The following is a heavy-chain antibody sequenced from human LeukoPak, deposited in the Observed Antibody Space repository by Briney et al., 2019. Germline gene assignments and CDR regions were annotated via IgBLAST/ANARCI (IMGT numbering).Heavy chain of an antibody. CDR1: GFTFSSYS. J-gene: IGHJ4*02. Sequence: GGSLRLSCAASGFTFSSYSMNWVRQAPGKGLEWVSAISTSSSYIYYADSVKGRFTISRDNAKNSLYLQMNSLRAEDTAVYYCARDHESANGGYGHDYWGQGTLVTVSS. V-gene: IGHV3-21*01. CDR2: ISTSSSYI. CDR3: ARDHESANGGYGHDY. D-gene: IGHD5-18*01.